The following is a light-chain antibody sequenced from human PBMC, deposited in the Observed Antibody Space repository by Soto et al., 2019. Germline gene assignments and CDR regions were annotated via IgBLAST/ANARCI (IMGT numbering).Light chain of an antibody. V-gene: IGLV2-8*01. J-gene: IGLJ1*01. CDR1: SSDVGGYNY. CDR3: SSYADSNSYV. CDR2: EVT. Sequence: QSALTQPPSASWSPGQSVTISCTGTSSDVGGYNYVYWYQQHPGKAPKLMIYEVTKRPSGVPDRFSGSKSGNTASLTFSGLQAEDEADYYCSSYADSNSYVFGTGTKVTVL.